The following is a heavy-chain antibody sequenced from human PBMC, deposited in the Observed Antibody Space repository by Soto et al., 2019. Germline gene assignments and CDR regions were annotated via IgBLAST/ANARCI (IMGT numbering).Heavy chain of an antibody. CDR2: IIPVFGLV. CDR1: GGTPSNSA. V-gene: IGHV1-69*01. D-gene: IGHD3-22*01. Sequence: QVHLLLQSGAEVKKPGSSVKVSCKASGGTPSNSAISWVRQAPGQGLEWMGGIIPVFGLVKYAQNFQGRVTNTADASTNTASMELSSLRPEYTAVYYCAGGRIVVVGSRAYYGMDVWGQGTTVTVSS. CDR3: AGGRIVVVGSRAYYGMDV. J-gene: IGHJ6*02.